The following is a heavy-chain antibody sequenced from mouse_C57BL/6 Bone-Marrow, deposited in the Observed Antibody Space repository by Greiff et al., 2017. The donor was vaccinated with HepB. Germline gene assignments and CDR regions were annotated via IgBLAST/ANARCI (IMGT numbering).Heavy chain of an antibody. Sequence: EVQLVESGPSLVRPSQTLSLTCTVTGFSINSDCYWIWIRQFPGNKLEYIGYTFYSGITYYNPSLESRTYITRDTSKNQFSLKLSSVTTEDTATYYGAREDGSSGYWYFDVWGTGTTVTVSS. CDR2: TFYSGIT. V-gene: IGHV3-3*01. CDR1: GFSINSDCY. J-gene: IGHJ1*03. CDR3: AREDGSSGYWYFDV. D-gene: IGHD1-1*01.